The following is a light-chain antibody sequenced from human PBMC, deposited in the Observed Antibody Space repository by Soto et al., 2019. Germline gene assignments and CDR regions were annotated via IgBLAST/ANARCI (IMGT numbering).Light chain of an antibody. V-gene: IGKV3-15*01. CDR2: VAS. J-gene: IGKJ4*01. CDR3: QQYNVWPLT. Sequence: EIVMTQSPATLSVSPGERATLSCRASQSVSSNLAWYQQKPGQTPKLLIYVASTRATGIPARFSGSGSVTEFTLTISSLQSEDFAVYYCQQYNVWPLTFGGGTKVELK. CDR1: QSVSSN.